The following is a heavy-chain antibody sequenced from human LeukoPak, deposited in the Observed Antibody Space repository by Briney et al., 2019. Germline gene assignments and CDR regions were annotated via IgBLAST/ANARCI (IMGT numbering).Heavy chain of an antibody. CDR1: GFTFSSYA. V-gene: IGHV3-30-3*01. Sequence: QSGGSLRLSCAASGFTFSSYAMHWVRQAPGKGLEWVAVISYDGSNKYYADSVKGRFTISRDNSKNTLYLQMNSLRAEDTAVYYCGLSGILTGLVDYWGQGTLVTVSS. D-gene: IGHD3-9*01. CDR2: ISYDGSNK. J-gene: IGHJ4*02. CDR3: GLSGILTGLVDY.